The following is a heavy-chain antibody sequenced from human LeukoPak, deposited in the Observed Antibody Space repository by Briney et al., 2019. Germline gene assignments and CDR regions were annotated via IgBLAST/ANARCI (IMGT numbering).Heavy chain of an antibody. CDR3: ARQKYYYDNNGYYVFDY. CDR2: SRNIASSYTT. CDR1: GFTFSDHY. V-gene: IGHV3-72*01. Sequence: GGSLRLSCAASGFTFSDHYMDWVRQAPGKGLEWVGRSRNIASSYTTEYAASVKGRFTISRDDSQKSLYLQMNSLKTEDTAVYYCARQKYYYDNNGYYVFDYWGQGTLVTVSS. J-gene: IGHJ4*02. D-gene: IGHD3-22*01.